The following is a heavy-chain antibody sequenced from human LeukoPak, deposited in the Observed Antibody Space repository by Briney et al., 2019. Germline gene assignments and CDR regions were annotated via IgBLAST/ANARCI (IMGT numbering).Heavy chain of an antibody. CDR2: TYYRSKWYN. CDR3: ARDGGDPLDAFDI. CDR1: GDSVSSNSAA. D-gene: IGHD2-21*01. J-gene: IGHJ3*02. V-gene: IGHV6-1*01. Sequence: SQTLSLTCAISGDSVSSNSAAWNWTRQSPSRGLEWLGRTYYRSKWYNDYAVSVKSRITINPDTSKNQFSLQLNSVTPEDTAVYYCARDGGDPLDAFDIWGQGTMVTVSS.